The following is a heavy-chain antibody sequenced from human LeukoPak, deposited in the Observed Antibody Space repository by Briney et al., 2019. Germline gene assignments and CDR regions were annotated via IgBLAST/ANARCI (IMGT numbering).Heavy chain of an antibody. CDR3: TTNQLLSSYYFYYYMDV. D-gene: IGHD2-2*01. Sequence: PGGSLRLSCAASGFTFSSYWMSWVRQAPGKGLQWVGRIKSKTDGGTTDYAAPVKGRFTISRDDSKNTLYLQMNSLKTEDTAVYYCTTNQLLSSYYFYYYMDVWGKGTTVTVSS. CDR2: IKSKTDGGTT. V-gene: IGHV3-15*01. J-gene: IGHJ6*03. CDR1: GFTFSSYW.